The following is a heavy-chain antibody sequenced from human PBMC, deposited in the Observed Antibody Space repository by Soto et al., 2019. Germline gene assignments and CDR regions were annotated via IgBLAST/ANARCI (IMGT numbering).Heavy chain of an antibody. CDR3: AHLDRWGSSWYFGYYYVMDC. CDR2: IYWDDDK. CDR1: GFSLSTSGVG. V-gene: IGHV2-5*02. J-gene: IGHJ6*02. D-gene: IGHD6-13*01. Sequence: QITLKESGPTLVKPTQTLTLTCTFSGFSLSTSGVGVGWIRQPPGKALEWLALIYWDDDKRYSPSLKSRLTTTTDTPKNQLVLTMTNMDPVDTATDYGAHLDRWGSSWYFGYYYVMDCWGPGTTVTVSS.